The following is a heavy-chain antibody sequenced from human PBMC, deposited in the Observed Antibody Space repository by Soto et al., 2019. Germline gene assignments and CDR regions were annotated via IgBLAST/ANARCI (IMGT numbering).Heavy chain of an antibody. CDR2: IYYSGST. D-gene: IGHD3-16*01. CDR3: GSLKGLVWAAK. CDR1: GGSISSGGYY. J-gene: IGHJ4*02. V-gene: IGHV4-31*03. Sequence: PSETLSLTCTVSGGSISSGGYYWSWIRQHPGKGLEWIGYIYYSGSTYYNPSLKSRVTISVDTSKNQFSLKRSSVTAAEPAGYYWGSLKGLVWAAKGGQGTWVPVSS.